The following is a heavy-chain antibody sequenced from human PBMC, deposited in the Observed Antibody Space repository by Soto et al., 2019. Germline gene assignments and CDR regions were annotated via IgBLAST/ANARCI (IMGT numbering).Heavy chain of an antibody. CDR3: ARDVNGGFCGA. V-gene: IGHV3-21*01. CDR2: ISSRSNDM. J-gene: IGHJ5*02. D-gene: IGHD2-21*01. Sequence: EVQLVESGGGLVKPGGSLRLSCAASGFTFSSYSMNWVRQAPGKGLEWVSTISSRSNDMYYVDSVKGRFTISRDNARNSVYLQMNSLRADDTAVYYCARDVNGGFCGAWGQGTLVTVSS. CDR1: GFTFSSYS.